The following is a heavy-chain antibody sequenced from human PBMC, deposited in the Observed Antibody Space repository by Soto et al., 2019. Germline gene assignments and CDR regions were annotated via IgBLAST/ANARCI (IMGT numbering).Heavy chain of an antibody. CDR3: ARGPRTQLWFPNVY. V-gene: IGHV1-2*02. CDR2: ISPKSGGT. D-gene: IGHD5-18*01. CDR1: GYTFSDYY. Sequence: ASVKVSCKXSGYTFSDYYLHWLRQAPGQGLEWMGWISPKSGGTHYAPKFEGRVTLTTDTSISTAFMELSRLTSDDTAVYYCARGPRTQLWFPNVYWGQGTLVTVSS. J-gene: IGHJ4*02.